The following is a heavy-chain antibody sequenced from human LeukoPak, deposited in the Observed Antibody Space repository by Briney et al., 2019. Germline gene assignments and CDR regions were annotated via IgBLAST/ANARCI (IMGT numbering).Heavy chain of an antibody. CDR1: GGSIDSTNW. J-gene: IGHJ4*02. CDR2: IHHDGRI. CDR3: ARSHDHLWGNYPDY. D-gene: IGHD3-16*02. Sequence: SETLSLTCDVSGGSIDSTNWWNWVRQPPGKGLEWIGEIHHDGRINYNPSLKSRVTLSVDKSKNQFSLRLNSVTAADTAMYYCARSHDHLWGNYPDYWSQGTLVTVSS. V-gene: IGHV4/OR15-8*01.